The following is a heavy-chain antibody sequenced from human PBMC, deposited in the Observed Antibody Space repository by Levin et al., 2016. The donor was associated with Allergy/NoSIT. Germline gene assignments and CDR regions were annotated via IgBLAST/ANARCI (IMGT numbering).Heavy chain of an antibody. CDR3: AASINHRPTYYDFWSGYYPAPPGFDY. V-gene: IGHV1-58*01. CDR2: IVVGSGNT. Sequence: WVRQAPGQRLEWIGWIVVGSGNTNYAQKFQERVTITRDMSTSTAYMELSSLRSEDTAVYYCAASINHRPTYYDFWSGYYPAPPGFDYWGQGTLVTVSS. J-gene: IGHJ4*02. D-gene: IGHD3-3*01.